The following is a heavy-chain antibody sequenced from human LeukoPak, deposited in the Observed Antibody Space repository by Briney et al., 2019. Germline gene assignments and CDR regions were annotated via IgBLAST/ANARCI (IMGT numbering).Heavy chain of an antibody. CDR3: ASAAGPFDN. J-gene: IGHJ4*02. D-gene: IGHD6-13*01. V-gene: IGHV3-33*01. CDR2: IWFDGSIK. Sequence: PGGSLRLSCAASGLTFSGYGMHWVRQAPGKGLEWVAVIWFDGSIKYYADSVKGRFTISRDNSINTLYLQMNSLRAEDTAVYYCASAAGPFDNWGQGTLVTVSS. CDR1: GLTFSGYG.